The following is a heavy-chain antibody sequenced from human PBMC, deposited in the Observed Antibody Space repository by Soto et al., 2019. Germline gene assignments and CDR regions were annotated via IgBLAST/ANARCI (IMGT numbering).Heavy chain of an antibody. D-gene: IGHD5-12*01. CDR1: GGTFSSYT. CDR2: IIPILGIA. Sequence: SVKVSCKASGGTFSSYTISWVRQAPGQGLEWMGRIIPILGIANNAQKFQGRVTITADKSTSTAYMELSSLRSEDTAVYYCATGGDIVATIDYFDYWGQGTLVTVSS. V-gene: IGHV1-69*02. CDR3: ATGGDIVATIDYFDY. J-gene: IGHJ4*02.